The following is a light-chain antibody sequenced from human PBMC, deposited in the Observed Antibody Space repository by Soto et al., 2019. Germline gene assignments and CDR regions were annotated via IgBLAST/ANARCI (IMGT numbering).Light chain of an antibody. CDR1: QTITTY. V-gene: IGKV1-39*01. J-gene: IGKJ1*01. CDR2: GAS. CDR3: QQSHSTPWT. Sequence: DIQMTQSPSSLSASVGDRVTITCRASQTITTYLNWYQQKPGKAPKLLIYGASSLQSGVPSRFTGSGSRTDFILTISRLQPEDSATYHCQQSHSTPWTFGQGTKVEIK.